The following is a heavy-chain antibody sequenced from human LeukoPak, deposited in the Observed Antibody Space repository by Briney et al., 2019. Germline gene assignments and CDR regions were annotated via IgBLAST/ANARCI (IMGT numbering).Heavy chain of an antibody. CDR3: ARGPSGYYYEDAFDI. V-gene: IGHV4-39*07. CDR2: IYYSGST. J-gene: IGHJ3*02. CDR1: GGSISSSSYY. D-gene: IGHD3-22*01. Sequence: SETLSLTCTVSGGSISSSSYYWGCLRQPPGKGLEWIGSIYYSGSTYYNPSLKSRVTISVDTSKNQFSLKLSSVTAADTAVYYCARGPSGYYYEDAFDIWGQGTMVTVSS.